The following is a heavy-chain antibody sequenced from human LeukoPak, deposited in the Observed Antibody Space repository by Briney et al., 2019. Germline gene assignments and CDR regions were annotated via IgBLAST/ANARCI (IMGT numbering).Heavy chain of an antibody. J-gene: IGHJ3*02. CDR3: ARGFRGSSDAFDI. CDR2: VYDSGYT. V-gene: IGHV4-59*11. D-gene: IGHD6-6*01. CDR1: GGSLIRLY. Sequence: PSETLSFTCSVSGGSLIRLYWSGIRQPPGEGLEWIGYVYDSGYTSFHPSLNSRVAISEDTSRNQFSLSLRSVTAADTALYYCARGFRGSSDAFDIWGQGTVVTVSS.